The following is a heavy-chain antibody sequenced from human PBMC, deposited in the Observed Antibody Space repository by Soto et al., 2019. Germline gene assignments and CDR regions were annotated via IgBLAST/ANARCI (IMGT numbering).Heavy chain of an antibody. D-gene: IGHD3-3*01. CDR2: IYYSGST. Sequence: SETLSLTCTVSGGSISSSSYYWGWIRQPPGKGLEWIGSIYYSGSTYYNPSLKSRVTISVDTSKNQFSLKLSSVTAADTAVYYCSIHITDSDFWSGYSNYYYYMDVWGKGTTVTVSS. CDR3: SIHITDSDFWSGYSNYYYYMDV. CDR1: GGSISSSSYY. J-gene: IGHJ6*03. V-gene: IGHV4-39*01.